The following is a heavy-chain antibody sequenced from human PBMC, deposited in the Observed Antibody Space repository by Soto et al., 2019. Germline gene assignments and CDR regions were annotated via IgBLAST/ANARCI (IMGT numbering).Heavy chain of an antibody. D-gene: IGHD4-17*01. J-gene: IGHJ4*02. Sequence: GASVKVSCKVSGYTLTELSMHWVRQAPGKGLEWMGGFDPEDGETIYAQKFQGRVTMTEDTSTDTAYMELSSLRSEDTAVCYCATPHDYGGKDFDYWGQGTLVTVSS. CDR1: GYTLTELS. CDR2: FDPEDGET. CDR3: ATPHDYGGKDFDY. V-gene: IGHV1-24*01.